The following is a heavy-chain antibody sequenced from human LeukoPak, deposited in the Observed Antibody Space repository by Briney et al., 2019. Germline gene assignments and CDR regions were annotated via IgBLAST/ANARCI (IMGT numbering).Heavy chain of an antibody. J-gene: IGHJ4*02. V-gene: IGHV3-23*01. Sequence: GGSLRLSCAASGFTFSSYAMSRVRQAPGKGLEWVSAISGSGGSTYYADSVKGRFTISRDNSKNTLYLQMNNLRAEDTAVYYCAKDTAYYDFWSPLGFDYWGQGTLVTVSS. CDR2: ISGSGGST. D-gene: IGHD3-3*01. CDR3: AKDTAYYDFWSPLGFDY. CDR1: GFTFSSYA.